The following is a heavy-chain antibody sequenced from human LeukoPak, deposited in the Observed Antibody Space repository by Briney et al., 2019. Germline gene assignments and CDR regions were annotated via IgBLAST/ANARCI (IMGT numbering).Heavy chain of an antibody. V-gene: IGHV4-59*10. CDR3: ARGGSSSWYPLMK. J-gene: IGHJ4*02. D-gene: IGHD2-2*01. CDR2: ISGNGNI. Sequence: SETLSLTCVVSGGSMTNYLWHWIWQPAGKGLEWIGHISGNGNIDFNTSLNSRVTISLDKSQNQFSLKLNSVTAADTAVYYCARGGSSSWYPLMKWGQGTLVTVSS. CDR1: GGSMTNYL.